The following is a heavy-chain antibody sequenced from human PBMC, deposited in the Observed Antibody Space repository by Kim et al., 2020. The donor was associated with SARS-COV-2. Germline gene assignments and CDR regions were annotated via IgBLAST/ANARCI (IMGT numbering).Heavy chain of an antibody. CDR2: ISASGETI. D-gene: IGHD2-15*01. V-gene: IGHV3-11*01. Sequence: GGSLRLSCEASGFTFRDNCMAWVRQAPGQGLEWVSLISASGETIFYADSGEGRFFILRDNAKNSLYLQMDSLRVEDTALYYCARVVGYCRSWFFALDSWG. CDR1: GFTFRDNC. J-gene: IGHJ5*01. CDR3: ARVVGYCRSWFFALDS.